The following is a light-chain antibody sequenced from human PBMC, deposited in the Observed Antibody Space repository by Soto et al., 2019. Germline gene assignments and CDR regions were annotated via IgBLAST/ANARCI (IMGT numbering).Light chain of an antibody. J-gene: IGKJ4*01. CDR3: QQADTFPLT. Sequence: DLQMTQSPSSVSASVGDRVTITCRASQGISSWVAWHQQKPGKAPNLLIYAASSLQSGVPSRFSGSGSGTEFTLTISSLQPEDFATYYCQQADTFPLTFGGGTKVEIK. CDR2: AAS. V-gene: IGKV1-12*01. CDR1: QGISSW.